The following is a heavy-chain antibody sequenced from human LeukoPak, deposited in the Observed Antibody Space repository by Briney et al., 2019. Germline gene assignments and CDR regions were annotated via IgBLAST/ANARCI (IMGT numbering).Heavy chain of an antibody. CDR2: MNPNSGNT. J-gene: IGHJ4*02. CDR1: GYTFTSYD. V-gene: IGHV1-8*03. Sequence: ASVKVSCKASGYTFTSYDINWVRQATGQGLEWMGWMNPNSGNTGYAQKFQGRVTITRNTSISTAYMELSSLRSEDTAVYYCARSSSSWYGLTYYFDYWGQGTLVTVSS. CDR3: ARSSSSWYGLTYYFDY. D-gene: IGHD6-13*01.